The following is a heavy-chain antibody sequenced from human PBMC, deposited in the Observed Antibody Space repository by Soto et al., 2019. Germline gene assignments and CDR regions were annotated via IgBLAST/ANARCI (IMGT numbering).Heavy chain of an antibody. J-gene: IGHJ4*02. V-gene: IGHV4-59*01. CDR3: ARHCPDIVAAITRGYYFVY. Sequence: PSETLSLTCTVSGGSISGYYWSWIRQPPGKGLEWIGYMYKTGSTVYNPSFKSRVTISVDTSKNQFSLKLNSVTAADTAVYYCARHCPDIVAAITRGYYFVYWGQGTLVTVSS. CDR2: MYKTGST. D-gene: IGHD5-12*01. CDR1: GGSISGYY.